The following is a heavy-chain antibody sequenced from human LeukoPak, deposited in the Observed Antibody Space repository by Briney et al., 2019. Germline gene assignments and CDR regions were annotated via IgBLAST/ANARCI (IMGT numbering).Heavy chain of an antibody. Sequence: ASVKVSCKASGYTFTSYGISWVRQAPGQGLEWMGWISAHNGNINYAQKLQGRVTMTKDTSTNTAYMELWSLTSDDTAVYYCARDGYFDCWGQGTLVTVSS. J-gene: IGHJ4*02. CDR1: GYTFTSYG. V-gene: IGHV1-18*01. CDR3: ARDGYFDC. CDR2: ISAHNGNI.